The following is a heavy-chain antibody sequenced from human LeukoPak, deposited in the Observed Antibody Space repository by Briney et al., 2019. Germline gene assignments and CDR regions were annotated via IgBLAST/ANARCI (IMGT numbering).Heavy chain of an antibody. Sequence: ASVKVSCEASGYTFTSYDINWVRQATGQGLEWMGWINPNSGNTGYAQKFQGRVTMTRDTSISTAYMELSSLRSEDTAVYYCARGRFRWELEIRDFDYWGQGALVTVSS. CDR1: GYTFTSYD. CDR3: ARGRFRWELEIRDFDY. D-gene: IGHD1-26*01. V-gene: IGHV1-8*01. J-gene: IGHJ4*02. CDR2: INPNSGNT.